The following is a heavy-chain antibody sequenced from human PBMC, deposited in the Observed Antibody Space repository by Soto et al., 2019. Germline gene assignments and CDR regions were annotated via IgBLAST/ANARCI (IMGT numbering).Heavy chain of an antibody. CDR3: ASVERDDGSDY. D-gene: IGHD1-1*01. J-gene: IGHJ4*02. CDR1: GYTFTSYG. CDR2: ISAYNGNT. V-gene: IGHV1-18*01. Sequence: ASVKVSCKASGYTFTSYGIIWVRQAPGQGLEWMGWISAYNGNTKYAQKLQGRVTMTTDTSTSTAYMELRSLRSDDTAVYYCASVERDDGSDYWGQGTLVTVSS.